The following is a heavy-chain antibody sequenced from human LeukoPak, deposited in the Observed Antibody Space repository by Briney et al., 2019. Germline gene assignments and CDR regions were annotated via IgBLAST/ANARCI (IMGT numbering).Heavy chain of an antibody. CDR3: ARVRGYSYGIDY. J-gene: IGHJ4*02. CDR1: GGSISSYY. V-gene: IGHV4-59*01. D-gene: IGHD5-18*01. Sequence: SETLSLTCTVSGGSISSYYWSWIRQPPGKGLEWIGYICYSGSTNYNPSLKSRVTISVDTSKNQFSLKLSSVTAADTAVYYCARVRGYSYGIDYWGQGTLVTVSS. CDR2: ICYSGST.